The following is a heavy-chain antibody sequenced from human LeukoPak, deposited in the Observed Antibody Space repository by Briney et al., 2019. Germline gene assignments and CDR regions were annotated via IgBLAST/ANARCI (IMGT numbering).Heavy chain of an antibody. CDR1: GFTFSSYA. J-gene: IGHJ4*02. V-gene: IGHV3-64*01. CDR3: ARGGVTMTTRYFDY. Sequence: SGGSLRLSCAASGFTFSSYAMHWVRQAPGKGLEYVSAISSNGGSTYYANSVKGRFTISRDNSKNTLYLQMGGLRAEDMAVYYCARGGVTMTTRYFDYWGQGTLVTVSS. CDR2: ISSNGGST. D-gene: IGHD3-22*01.